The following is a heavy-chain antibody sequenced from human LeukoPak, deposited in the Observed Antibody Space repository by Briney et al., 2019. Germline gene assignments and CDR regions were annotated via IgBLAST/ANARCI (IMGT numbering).Heavy chain of an antibody. V-gene: IGHV4-59*08. D-gene: IGHD2-21*02. Sequence: SETLSLTCTVSGGSISSYYWSWIRPPPGKGLEWIGYIYYSGSTNYNPSLKSRVTISVDTSKNQFSLKLSSVTAADTAVYYCARALGGNSPSWYFDLWGRGTLVTVSS. CDR3: ARALGGNSPSWYFDL. J-gene: IGHJ2*01. CDR2: IYYSGST. CDR1: GGSISSYY.